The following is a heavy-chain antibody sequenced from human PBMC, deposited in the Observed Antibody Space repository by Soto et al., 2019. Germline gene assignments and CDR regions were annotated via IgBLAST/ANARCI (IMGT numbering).Heavy chain of an antibody. CDR1: GFSLSTSGMC. D-gene: IGHD3-10*01. J-gene: IGHJ4*02. V-gene: IGHV2-70*01. CDR3: ARTYYGSGSYQPHSTGFDY. Sequence: SGPTLVNPTQTLTLTCTFSGFSLSTSGMCVSWIRQPPGKALEWLALIDWDDDKYYSTSLKTRLTISKDTSKNQVVLTMTNMDPVDTATYYCARTYYGSGSYQPHSTGFDYWGQGTLVTVSS. CDR2: IDWDDDK.